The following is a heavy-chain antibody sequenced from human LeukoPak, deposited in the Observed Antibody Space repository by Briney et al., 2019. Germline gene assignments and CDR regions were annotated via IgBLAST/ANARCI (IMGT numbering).Heavy chain of an antibody. V-gene: IGHV3-23*01. CDR3: AKDLGAATTTPDR. D-gene: IGHD1-26*01. CDR1: GFTFSRLA. CDR2: ISGNGGTT. Sequence: PGGSLRLSCAASGFTFSRLAMTWVRQAPGKGLEWVSGISGNGGTTYYADSVKGRFTISRDNSKNTLYLQMNSLRVEDTALYYCAKDLGAATTTPDRWGQGTLVTVSS. J-gene: IGHJ5*02.